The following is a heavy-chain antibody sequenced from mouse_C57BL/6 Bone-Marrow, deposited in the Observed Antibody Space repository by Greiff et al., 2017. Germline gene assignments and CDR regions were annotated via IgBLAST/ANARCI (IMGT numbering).Heavy chain of an antibody. J-gene: IGHJ1*03. CDR1: GYTFTSYW. CDR2: IDPSDSYT. V-gene: IGHV1-50*01. Sequence: QVQLQQPGAELVKPGASVKLSCKASGYTFTSYWMQWVKQRPGQGLEWIGEIDPSDSYTNYNQKFKGKATLTVDTSSSTAYMQLSSLTSEDSAVYICARCYYYGSSPWSFDVWGTGTTVTVSS. CDR3: ARCYYYGSSPWSFDV. D-gene: IGHD1-1*01.